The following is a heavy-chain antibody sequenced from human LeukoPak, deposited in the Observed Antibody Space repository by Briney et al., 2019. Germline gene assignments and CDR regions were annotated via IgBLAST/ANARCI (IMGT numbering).Heavy chain of an antibody. CDR2: IYPGDSDT. Sequence: GESLKISCKGSGXTFTSYWIGWVRQMPGKGLEWMWIIYPGDSDTRHSPSFQGQVTISADKSISTAYLQWSSLKASDTAVYYCGRYSSGYPPYYGMDVWGQGTTVTVSS. CDR3: GRYSSGYPPYYGMDV. D-gene: IGHD3-22*01. V-gene: IGHV5-51*01. CDR1: GXTFTSYW. J-gene: IGHJ6*02.